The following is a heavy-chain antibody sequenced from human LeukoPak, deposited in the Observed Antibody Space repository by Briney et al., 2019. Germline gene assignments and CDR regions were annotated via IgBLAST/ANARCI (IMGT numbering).Heavy chain of an antibody. CDR3: ARAYDSSWYSAVGG. Sequence: PGRSLRLSCAASGFTFSSYAMHWVRQAPGKGLEWVAGISYDGSNKYYADSVRGRFTISRDNSKNTLHLQMTSLRAEDTAVYYCARAYDSSWYSAVGGWGQGTLVTVSS. D-gene: IGHD6-13*01. V-gene: IGHV3-30-3*01. CDR1: GFTFSSYA. J-gene: IGHJ4*02. CDR2: ISYDGSNK.